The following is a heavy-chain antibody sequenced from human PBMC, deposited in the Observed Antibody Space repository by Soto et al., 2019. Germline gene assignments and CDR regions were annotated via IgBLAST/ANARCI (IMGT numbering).Heavy chain of an antibody. CDR1: GFTFSAYD. J-gene: IGHJ5*02. D-gene: IGHD2-8*02. V-gene: IGHV3-13*01. CDR2: IGTQHDT. CDR3: ARQASYWHGGGGWIDP. Sequence: EVQLVESGGGLVQPGGSLRLSCAASGFTFSAYDMHWVRQATGKGLEWVSAIGTQHDTYYPESVKGRFTISRENAKNSLYLQMNSLGAGDRAVYYCARQASYWHGGGGWIDPWGQGTLVTVSS.